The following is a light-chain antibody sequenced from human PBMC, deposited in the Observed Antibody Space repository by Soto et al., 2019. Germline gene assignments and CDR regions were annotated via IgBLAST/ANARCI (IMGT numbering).Light chain of an antibody. CDR1: SSDVGGYDY. CDR2: DVT. CDR3: CSYGGSFPYV. V-gene: IGLV2-11*01. J-gene: IGLJ1*01. Sequence: QSVLTQPPSVSGSPGQSVTISCTGTSSDVGGYDYVSWYQQHPGKAPKLLIYDVTKRPPGVPDRFSGSKSGNTASLTISGLQAEDEADFFCCSYGGSFPYVFGTGTKVTVL.